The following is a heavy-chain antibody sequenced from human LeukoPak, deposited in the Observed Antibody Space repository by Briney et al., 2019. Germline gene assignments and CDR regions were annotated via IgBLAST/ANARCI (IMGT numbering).Heavy chain of an antibody. CDR3: ARQISDYYYYYMDV. V-gene: IGHV4-39*01. CDR1: GGSISSSNYY. D-gene: IGHD3-10*01. CDR2: IYYSGTT. J-gene: IGHJ6*03. Sequence: PSETLSLTCIVSGGSISSSNYYWGWIRQPPGKGLEWIGTIYYSGTTYYNPSLESRVTIFEGTSKNQFSLMLTSVTAADTAVYYCARQISDYYYYYMDVWGKGTTVTVSS.